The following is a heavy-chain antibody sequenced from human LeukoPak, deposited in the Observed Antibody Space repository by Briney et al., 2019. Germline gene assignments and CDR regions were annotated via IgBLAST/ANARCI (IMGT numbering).Heavy chain of an antibody. Sequence: PGGSLRLSCAASGFTVNSNYMNWVRQAPGKGLEWVSVIYSGGSTYYSESLKGRFTISRDNSKNTLYLQMNSLRAEDTAVYYCAKRNPYSSGWYPFDFWGQGTLVTVSS. CDR2: IYSGGST. CDR1: GFTVNSNY. CDR3: AKRNPYSSGWYPFDF. D-gene: IGHD6-19*01. V-gene: IGHV3-53*01. J-gene: IGHJ4*02.